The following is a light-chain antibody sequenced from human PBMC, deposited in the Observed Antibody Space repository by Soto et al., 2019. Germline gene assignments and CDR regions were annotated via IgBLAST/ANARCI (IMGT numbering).Light chain of an antibody. CDR2: AAS. CDR3: QQYGSSPTT. V-gene: IGKV3D-15*02. CDR1: QTVRSN. J-gene: IGKJ1*01. Sequence: EIVMTQSPATLSVSPGERATLSCRASQTVRSNLAWYQQKPGQAPRLLIYAASTRATGIPARFSGSGSGTDFTLTISSLEPEDFAVYYCQQYGSSPTTFGQGTKVDIK.